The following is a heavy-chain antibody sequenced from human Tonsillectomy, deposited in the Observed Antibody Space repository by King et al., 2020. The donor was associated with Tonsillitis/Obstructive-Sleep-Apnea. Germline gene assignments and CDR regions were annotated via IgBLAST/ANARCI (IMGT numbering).Heavy chain of an antibody. CDR2: IRSKAYGGTT. V-gene: IGHV3-49*04. CDR3: TRVGMPRPLDY. Sequence: VQLVESGGGLVQPGRSPRLSCTASGFTFGDYAMSWVRQAPGKGLEWVGFIRSKAYGGTTEYAASVKGRFTISRDDSKSIAYLQMNSLKTEDTAVYYCTRVGMPRPLDYWGQGTLVTVSS. D-gene: IGHD7-27*01. J-gene: IGHJ4*02. CDR1: GFTFGDYA.